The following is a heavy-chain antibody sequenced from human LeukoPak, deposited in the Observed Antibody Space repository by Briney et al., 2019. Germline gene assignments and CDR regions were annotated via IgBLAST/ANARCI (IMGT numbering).Heavy chain of an antibody. J-gene: IGHJ1*01. CDR2: INSDGSST. Sequence: GGSLRLSCVASGFAFSSYAMSWVRQAPGKGLVWVSRINSDGSSTSYADSVKGRFTISRDNAKNTLYLQMNSLRAEDTAVYYCARDPGRSRYFQHWGQGTLVTVSS. CDR1: GFAFSSYA. CDR3: ARDPGRSRYFQH. D-gene: IGHD1-14*01. V-gene: IGHV3-74*01.